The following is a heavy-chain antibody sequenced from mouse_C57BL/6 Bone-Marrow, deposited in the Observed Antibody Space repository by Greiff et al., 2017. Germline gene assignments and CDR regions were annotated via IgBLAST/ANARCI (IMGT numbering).Heavy chain of an antibody. D-gene: IGHD1-1*01. V-gene: IGHV1-59*01. CDR2: IDPSDSYT. Sequence: QVQLQQPGAELVRPGTSVKLSCKASGYTFTSYWMHWVKQRPGQGLEWIGVIDPSDSYTNYNQKFKGKATLTVDTSSSTAYMQLSSLTSEDSAVYYCAREAPYYHGSRGDYWGQGTTLTVSS. CDR3: AREAPYYHGSRGDY. CDR1: GYTFTSYW. J-gene: IGHJ2*01.